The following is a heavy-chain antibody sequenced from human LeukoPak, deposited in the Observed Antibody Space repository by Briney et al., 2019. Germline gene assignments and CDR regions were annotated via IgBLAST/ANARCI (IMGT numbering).Heavy chain of an antibody. Sequence: SVTVSCKASGGTFSSYAISWVRQAPGQGLEWMGGIIPIFGKANYAQKFQGRVTITADESTRTAYMELSSLRSEDTAVYYCARGWLXETTVXTPYNYWGRXXXXXVSS. J-gene: IGHJ4*02. CDR1: GGTFSSYA. CDR2: IIPIFGKA. D-gene: IGHD4-23*01. CDR3: ARGWLXETTVXTPYNY. V-gene: IGHV1-69*13.